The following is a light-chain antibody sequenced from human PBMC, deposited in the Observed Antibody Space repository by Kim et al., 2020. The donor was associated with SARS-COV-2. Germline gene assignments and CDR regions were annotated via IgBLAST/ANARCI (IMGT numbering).Light chain of an antibody. Sequence: EIVLTQSPGTLSLSPGDRAALSCRASETVTSNYLAWYQQIPGQAPRLLVYGASGRAAGIPDRFSGSGSGTDFTLTISRVQLEDFGVYYCHQYVSSPWTFGQGTKL. J-gene: IGKJ1*01. CDR2: GAS. V-gene: IGKV3-20*01. CDR3: HQYVSSPWT. CDR1: ETVTSNY.